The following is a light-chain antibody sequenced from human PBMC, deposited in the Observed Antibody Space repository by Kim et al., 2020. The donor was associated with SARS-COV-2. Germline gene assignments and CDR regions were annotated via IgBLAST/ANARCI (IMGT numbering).Light chain of an antibody. Sequence: EVVLTQSPAPLALSPGERATLSCRASQSVSRYLAWYQQKPGQPPRLLIYDASNRAAGIPARFSGSGSGTDFTLTISSLEPEDSAVYYCQQRGDWPPITFGGGTKLEIK. CDR2: DAS. J-gene: IGKJ4*01. V-gene: IGKV3-11*01. CDR3: QQRGDWPPIT. CDR1: QSVSRY.